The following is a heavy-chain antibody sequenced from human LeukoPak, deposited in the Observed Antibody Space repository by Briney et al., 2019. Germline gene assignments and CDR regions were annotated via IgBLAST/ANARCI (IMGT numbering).Heavy chain of an antibody. D-gene: IGHD6-19*01. Sequence: PSETLSLTCSVSGASISSYYWSWIRQSPGKGPEWIGYIYYSGTTNYSPSLKSRVTISIDTSKNRFSLKLISVTAADTAVYYCARQGIRGQWLVHFDYWGQGTLVTVSS. CDR2: IYYSGTT. CDR3: ARQGIRGQWLVHFDY. CDR1: GASISSYY. J-gene: IGHJ4*02. V-gene: IGHV4-59*08.